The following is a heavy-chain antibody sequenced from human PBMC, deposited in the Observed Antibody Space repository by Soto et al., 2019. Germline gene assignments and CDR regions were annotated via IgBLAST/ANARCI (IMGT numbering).Heavy chain of an antibody. CDR1: GYTFTGYY. Sequence: ASVKVSCKASGYTFTGYYMHWVRQAPGQGLEWMGWINPNSGGTNYAQKFQGWVTMTRDTSISTAYMELSRLRSDDTAVYYCARDFLPVSSGPAYYFDYWGQGTLVTVSS. J-gene: IGHJ4*02. V-gene: IGHV1-2*04. CDR2: INPNSGGT. D-gene: IGHD6-19*01. CDR3: ARDFLPVSSGPAYYFDY.